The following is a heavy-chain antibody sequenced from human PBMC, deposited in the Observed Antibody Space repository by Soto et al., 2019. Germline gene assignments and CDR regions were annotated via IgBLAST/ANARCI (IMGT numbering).Heavy chain of an antibody. CDR3: ANDIVVVPAAFYYYYGMDV. CDR1: GYTFTSYG. Sequence: ASVKVSCKASGYTFTSYGISWVRQAPGQGLEWMGWISAYNGNTNYAQKLQGRVTMTTDTSTSTAYMELRSLRSDDTAVYYCANDIVVVPAAFYYYYGMDVWGQGTTVTVSS. J-gene: IGHJ6*02. CDR2: ISAYNGNT. D-gene: IGHD2-2*01. V-gene: IGHV1-18*01.